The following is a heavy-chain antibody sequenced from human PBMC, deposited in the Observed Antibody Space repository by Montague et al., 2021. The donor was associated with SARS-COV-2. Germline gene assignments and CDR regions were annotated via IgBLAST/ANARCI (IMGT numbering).Heavy chain of an antibody. CDR1: GGSISSDSYY. Sequence: TLSLTCTVSGGSISSDSYYWDWIRQPPGKGLEWIAYIYYSGSTXYNPSLKSRVSISVDTSKNQFSLKLNSVTAADTAVYYCARARTRFSLVVGVIGSFDIWGQGTMVTVSS. J-gene: IGHJ3*02. D-gene: IGHD3-22*01. CDR2: IYYSGST. V-gene: IGHV4-31*03. CDR3: ARARTRFSLVVGVIGSFDI.